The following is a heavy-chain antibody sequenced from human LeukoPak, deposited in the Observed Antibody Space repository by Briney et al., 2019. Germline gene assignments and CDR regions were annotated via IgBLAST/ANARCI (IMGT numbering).Heavy chain of an antibody. CDR3: ARDQTGYYGMDV. D-gene: IGHD3-10*01. CDR2: INPSGGST. J-gene: IGHJ6*02. CDR1: GYTFTSYY. V-gene: IGHV1-46*01. Sequence: ASVKVSCKASGYTFTSYYMHWVRQAPGQGLGWMGIINPSGGSTSYAQKFQGRVTMTRDTSTSTVYMELSSLRSEDTAVYYCARDQTGYYGMDVWGQGTTVTVSS.